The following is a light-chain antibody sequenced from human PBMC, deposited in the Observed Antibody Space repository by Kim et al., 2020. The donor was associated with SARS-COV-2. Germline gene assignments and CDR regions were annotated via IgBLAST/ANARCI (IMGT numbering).Light chain of an antibody. CDR2: GTS. V-gene: IGKV3-20*01. CDR1: QSINSVY. J-gene: IGKJ2*01. CDR3: QQYSSSPYT. Sequence: EIVLTQSPGTLSLSAGGRASLSCRASQSINSVYLTWYQQKPGQAPRLLIYGTSSRATGIPDRFSGSGSGTDFTLTISRLEPEDFAVYYCQQYSSSPYTFGQGTKLEIK.